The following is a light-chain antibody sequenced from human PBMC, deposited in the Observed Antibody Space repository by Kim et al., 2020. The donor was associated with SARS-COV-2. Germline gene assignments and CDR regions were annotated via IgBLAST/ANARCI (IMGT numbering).Light chain of an antibody. Sequence: SASVGDRVTITCRASQRISKFVTWYQQKPGKAPKLLIYAASDVQSGVPSRFSGSGSGTDFSLTINSLQPEDSATYYCQQSHSNPYSFGPGTKLEI. J-gene: IGKJ2*03. CDR1: QRISKF. V-gene: IGKV1-39*01. CDR2: AAS. CDR3: QQSHSNPYS.